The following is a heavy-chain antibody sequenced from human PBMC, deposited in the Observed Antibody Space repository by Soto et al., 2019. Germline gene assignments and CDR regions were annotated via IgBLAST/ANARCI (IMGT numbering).Heavy chain of an antibody. Sequence: TPSLPRYFSGGSASSFCWTWIPESPGKGRESIAYVCSSGSTNYHPSLESRVAISLDTSKKQFSLRLTSVTAADTGVYFCARGRTEYDGLDNWGQGTLVTVSS. CDR3: ARGRTEYDGLDN. CDR1: GGSASSFC. D-gene: IGHD3-3*01. CDR2: VCSSGST. J-gene: IGHJ4*01. V-gene: IGHV4-59*02.